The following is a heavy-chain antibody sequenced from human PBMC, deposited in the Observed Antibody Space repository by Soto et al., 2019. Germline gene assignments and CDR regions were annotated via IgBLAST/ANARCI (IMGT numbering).Heavy chain of an antibody. CDR3: ARGGRYYFDY. D-gene: IGHD3-16*01. Sequence: GGSLRLSCAASGFTFSNYWMSWVRQAPGKGLECVANIKLDGSEKYYVDSVKGRFTIYRDNAKNSLYLQMNSLRAEDTAVYYCARGGRYYFDYWGQGTLVTVSS. CDR2: IKLDGSEK. V-gene: IGHV3-7*01. CDR1: GFTFSNYW. J-gene: IGHJ4*02.